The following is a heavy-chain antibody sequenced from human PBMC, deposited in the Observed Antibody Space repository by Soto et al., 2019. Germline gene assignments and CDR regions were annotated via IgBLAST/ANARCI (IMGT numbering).Heavy chain of an antibody. Sequence: PSETVSLTCTGSGGSTNSRSDYWGWIRQPPGKGLEWIGSVYYSGSTHDNPSLQSRVTISVDTSRNQFSLNLISVTAADTAVYFCARQPRGPGYGERGLYFDYWGQGTLVTVSS. CDR1: GGSTNSRSDY. D-gene: IGHD3-16*01. CDR3: ARQPRGPGYGERGLYFDY. V-gene: IGHV4-39*01. CDR2: VYYSGST. J-gene: IGHJ4*02.